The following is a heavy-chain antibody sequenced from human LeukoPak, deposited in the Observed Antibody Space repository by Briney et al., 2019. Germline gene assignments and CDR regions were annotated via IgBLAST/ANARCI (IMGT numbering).Heavy chain of an antibody. V-gene: IGHV3-21*01. D-gene: IGHD2-15*01. CDR1: GFTFSSYS. CDR3: ARDRLQAFDI. Sequence: PGGSLRLSCAASGFTFSSYSMNWVRQAPGEGLEWVSSISSSSSYIYYADAVKGRFTISRDNAKNSLYLQMNSLRAEDTAVYYCARDRLQAFDIWGQGTMVTVSS. CDR2: ISSSSSYI. J-gene: IGHJ3*02.